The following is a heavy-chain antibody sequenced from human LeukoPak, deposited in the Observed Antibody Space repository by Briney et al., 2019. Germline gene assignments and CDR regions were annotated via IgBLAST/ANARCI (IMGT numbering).Heavy chain of an antibody. D-gene: IGHD6-13*01. CDR3: ARHGKGSSSWSPHYYYYMDV. CDR2: INHSGST. CDR1: GGCFSGYY. Sequence: SETLSLTCAVYGGCFSGYYWSWIRQPPGKGLEWIGEINHSGSTNYNPSLKSRVTISVDTSKNQFSLKLSSVTAADTAVYYCARHGKGSSSWSPHYYYYMDVWGKGTTVTISS. J-gene: IGHJ6*03. V-gene: IGHV4-34*01.